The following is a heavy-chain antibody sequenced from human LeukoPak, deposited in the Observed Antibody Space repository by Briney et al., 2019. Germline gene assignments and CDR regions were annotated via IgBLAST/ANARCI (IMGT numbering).Heavy chain of an antibody. V-gene: IGHV1-69*04. D-gene: IGHD6-19*01. CDR2: IIPILGIA. Sequence: SVKVSCKASGGTFSSYAISWVRQAPGQGLEWMGRIIPILGIANYAQKFQGGVTITADKSTSTAYMELSGLRSENTAVYYCARHMAVAGDNNGGYFDYWGQGTLVTVSS. J-gene: IGHJ4*02. CDR1: GGTFSSYA. CDR3: ARHMAVAGDNNGGYFDY.